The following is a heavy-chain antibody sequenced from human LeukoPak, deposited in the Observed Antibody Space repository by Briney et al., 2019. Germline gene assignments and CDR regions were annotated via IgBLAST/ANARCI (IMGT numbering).Heavy chain of an antibody. Sequence: SETLSLTCTVSGGSISSSSYYWGWIRQPPGKGLEWIGSIYYSGSTYYNPSLKSRVTISVDTSKNQFSLKLSSVTAADTAVYYCARLVARYYDILTGYSEQDYWGQGTLVTVSS. CDR2: IYYSGST. D-gene: IGHD3-9*01. CDR3: ARLVARYYDILTGYSEQDY. V-gene: IGHV4-39*01. CDR1: GGSISSSSYY. J-gene: IGHJ4*02.